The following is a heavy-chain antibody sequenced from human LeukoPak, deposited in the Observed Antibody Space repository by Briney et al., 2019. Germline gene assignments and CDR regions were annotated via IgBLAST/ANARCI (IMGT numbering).Heavy chain of an antibody. CDR2: IYYSGST. V-gene: IGHV4-31*03. Sequence: SQTLSLTCTVSGGSISSGGYYWSWIRQHPGKGLEWIGYIYYSGSTYYNPSLKSRVTISVDRSKNQFSLKLSSVTAADTAVYYCARLVTDYGKFDYWGQGTLVTVSS. D-gene: IGHD5-18*01. CDR1: GGSISSGGYY. J-gene: IGHJ4*02. CDR3: ARLVTDYGKFDY.